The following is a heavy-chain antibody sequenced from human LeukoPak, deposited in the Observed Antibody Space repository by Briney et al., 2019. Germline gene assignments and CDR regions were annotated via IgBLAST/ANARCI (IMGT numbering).Heavy chain of an antibody. CDR3: ARDISGGEDY. CDR2: IGGYNGDT. CDR1: GYTFNNYS. D-gene: IGHD3-16*01. Sequence: ASVTVSCKASGYTFNNYSITWFRQAPGQGLEWMGWIGGYNGDTLYPQKFQGRVTVTTDTSSSTAYMELRSLRSDDTAVYYCARDISGGEDYWGQGTLVTVSS. J-gene: IGHJ4*02. V-gene: IGHV1-18*01.